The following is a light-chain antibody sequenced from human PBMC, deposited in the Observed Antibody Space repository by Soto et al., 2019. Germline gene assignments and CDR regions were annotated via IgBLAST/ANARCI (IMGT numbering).Light chain of an antibody. CDR3: LQDSNFPLT. CDR1: QGIGDE. CDR2: GAS. J-gene: IGKJ3*01. Sequence: AIQMTQSPPSLSASVGDRVTISCRASQGIGDELGWYQQKPGKAPKLLIYGASRLQSGVPSRFSGSGSGTDFTLTISSLQPEDFATYYYLQDSNFPLTFGPGTKVDIK. V-gene: IGKV1-6*01.